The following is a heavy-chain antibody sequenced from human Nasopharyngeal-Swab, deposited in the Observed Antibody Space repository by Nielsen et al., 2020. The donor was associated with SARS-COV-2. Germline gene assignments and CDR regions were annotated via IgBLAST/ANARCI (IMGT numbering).Heavy chain of an antibody. V-gene: IGHV4-31*03. CDR1: GGSISSGGYY. J-gene: IGHJ4*02. CDR3: ARVYSSSIIDY. Sequence: SETLSLTCTVSGGSISSGGYYWSWIRQHPGKGLEWIGYIYYSGSTYYNPSLKSRVTISVDTSKNQFSLKLSSVTAADTAVYYFARVYSSSIIDYWGQGTLVTVSS. D-gene: IGHD6-13*01. CDR2: IYYSGST.